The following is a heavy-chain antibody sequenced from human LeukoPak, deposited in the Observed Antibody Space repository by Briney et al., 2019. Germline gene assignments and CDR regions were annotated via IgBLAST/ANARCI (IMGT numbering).Heavy chain of an antibody. J-gene: IGHJ4*02. CDR1: GFTFSSYA. CDR2: ISYDGSIE. CDR3: ARVGSSYCTTTSCRTFDY. D-gene: IGHD2-2*01. V-gene: IGHV3-30-3*01. Sequence: GGSLRLSCAASGFTFSSYAMHWVRQAPGRGLEWVAVISYDGSIEDYADSVKGRFTISRDNSKNTLYLQVHSLRAEDTAVYYCARVGSSYCTTTSCRTFDYWGQGTLVTVSS.